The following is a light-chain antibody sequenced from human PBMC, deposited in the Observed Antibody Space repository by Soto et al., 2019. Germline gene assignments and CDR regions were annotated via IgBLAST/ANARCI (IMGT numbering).Light chain of an antibody. V-gene: IGLV3-1*01. Sequence: SYELTQPPSVSVSPGQTATITCSGDKLGDKYACWYQQKPGQSPVLVIYRDSKRPSGIPARFSGSNSGNTATLTISGTQAMDEADYYCQAWDSSVVFGGGTKLTVL. CDR2: RDS. J-gene: IGLJ2*01. CDR1: KLGDKY. CDR3: QAWDSSVV.